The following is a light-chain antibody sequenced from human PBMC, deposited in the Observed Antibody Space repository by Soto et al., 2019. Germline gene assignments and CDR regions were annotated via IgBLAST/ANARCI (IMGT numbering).Light chain of an antibody. Sequence: DIQMTQSPSTLSASVGDRVTITCRASQSISYWLAWYQHKPGKAPKLLIHDASTLLSGVPSRFSGSGSGTEFILTIGSLQPDDFATYYCQHYKSYPWTFGQGTKV. CDR3: QHYKSYPWT. J-gene: IGKJ1*01. CDR1: QSISYW. CDR2: DAS. V-gene: IGKV1-5*01.